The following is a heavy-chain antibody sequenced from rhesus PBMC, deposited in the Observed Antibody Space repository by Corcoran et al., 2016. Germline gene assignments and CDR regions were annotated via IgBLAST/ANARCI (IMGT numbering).Heavy chain of an antibody. CDR1: GYTFTDYY. CDR3: ARDRAHYGAESDY. D-gene: IGHD4-29*01. J-gene: IGHJ4*01. Sequence: VQSGAEVKKPGSSVKVSCKASGYTFTDYYMYWVRQAPRQGLEWMGWINPYKGNTKYAQKFQGRVTMTRDTSTSTAYMELSSLRSEDPGVYDCARDRAHYGAESDYWGQGVLGNVSS. V-gene: IGHV1S2*01. CDR2: INPYKGNT.